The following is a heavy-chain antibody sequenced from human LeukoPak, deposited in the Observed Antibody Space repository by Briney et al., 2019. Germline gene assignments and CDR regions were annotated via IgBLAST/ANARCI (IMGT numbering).Heavy chain of an antibody. CDR2: ISYDGSNK. CDR1: GFTFSSYA. V-gene: IGHV3-30-3*01. CDR3: ARVKVVNYDILTGPFDY. D-gene: IGHD3-9*01. J-gene: IGHJ4*02. Sequence: PGRSLRLSCAASGFTFSSYAMHWVRQAPGKGLEWVAVISYDGSNKYYADSVKGRFTISRDNSKNTLYLQMNSLRAEDTAVYYCARVKVVNYDILTGPFDYWGQGTLVTVSS.